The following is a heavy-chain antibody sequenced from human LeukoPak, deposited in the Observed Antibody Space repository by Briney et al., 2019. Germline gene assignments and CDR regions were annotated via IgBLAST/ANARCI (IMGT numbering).Heavy chain of an antibody. CDR3: ARVESIAVAGYYFDY. J-gene: IGHJ4*02. Sequence: SQTLSLTCAISGDSGSSNSAARNWIRQSPSRGLEWLGRTYYRSKWYNDYAVSVKCRITINPDTSKNQFPLQLNSVTPEDTAVYYCARVESIAVAGYYFDYWGQGTLVTVSS. V-gene: IGHV6-1*01. CDR2: TYYRSKWYN. CDR1: GDSGSSNSAA. D-gene: IGHD6-19*01.